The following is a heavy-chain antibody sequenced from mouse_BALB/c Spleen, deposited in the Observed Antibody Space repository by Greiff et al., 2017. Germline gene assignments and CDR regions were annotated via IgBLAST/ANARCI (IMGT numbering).Heavy chain of an antibody. CDR2: IDPYNGGT. CDR3: ARGGIYYYVSKYYFDY. Sequence: EVKLMESGPELVKPGASVKVSCKASGYAFTSYNMYWVKQSHGKSLEWIGYIDPYNGGTSYNQKFKGKATLTVDKSSSTAYMHLNSLSSEDSAVYYCARGGIYYYVSKYYFDYWGQGTTLTVSS. J-gene: IGHJ2*01. D-gene: IGHD1-1*01. CDR1: GYAFTSYN. V-gene: IGHV1S135*01.